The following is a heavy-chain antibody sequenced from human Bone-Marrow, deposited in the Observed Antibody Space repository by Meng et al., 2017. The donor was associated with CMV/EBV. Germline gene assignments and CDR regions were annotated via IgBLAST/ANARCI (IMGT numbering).Heavy chain of an antibody. D-gene: IGHD1-1*01. V-gene: IGHV3-23*01. J-gene: IGHJ4*02. CDR2: VSGTGRNT. Sequence: GESLKISCAASGFTFSSYAMTWVRQAPGKGLQWVSTVSGTGRNTYYADSVKGRFTVSRDNSKNTLYLQLKSLRAEDTAVYYCANDPPFNSWPNCWGPGTRVTGSS. CDR3: ANDPPFNSWPNC. CDR1: GFTFSSYA.